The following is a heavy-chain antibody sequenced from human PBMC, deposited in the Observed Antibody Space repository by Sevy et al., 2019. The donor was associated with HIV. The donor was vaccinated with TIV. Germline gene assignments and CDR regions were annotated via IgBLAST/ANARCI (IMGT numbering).Heavy chain of an antibody. CDR3: ARAGYSYGLTPDY. V-gene: IGHV3-33*01. CDR2: IWYDGSNK. CDR1: GFTSSSYG. J-gene: IGHJ4*02. Sequence: GGSLRLSCAASGFTSSSYGMHWVRQAPGKGLEWVAVIWYDGSNKYYADSVKGRFTISRDNSKNTLYLQMNSLRAEDTAVYYCARAGYSYGLTPDYWGQGTLVTVSS. D-gene: IGHD5-18*01.